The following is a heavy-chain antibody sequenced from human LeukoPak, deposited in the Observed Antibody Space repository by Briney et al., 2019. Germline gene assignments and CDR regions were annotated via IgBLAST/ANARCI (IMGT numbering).Heavy chain of an antibody. CDR3: ATDRRVRGVMSHYGIDV. Sequence: ASVKVSCKVSGYTRTELSMHWVRQAPGTGLEWMGGFDPEDGETIYAQKFQGRVTMTEDTSTDTDYMELSSLRSEDTAVYYCATDRRVRGVMSHYGIDVWGKGTTVTVSS. J-gene: IGHJ6*04. CDR2: FDPEDGET. V-gene: IGHV1-24*01. CDR1: GYTRTELS. D-gene: IGHD3-10*01.